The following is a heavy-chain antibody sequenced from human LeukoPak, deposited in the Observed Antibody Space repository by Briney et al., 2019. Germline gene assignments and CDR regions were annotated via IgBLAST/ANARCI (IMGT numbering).Heavy chain of an antibody. CDR3: ANGPCAYNGYEDF. V-gene: IGHV3-23*01. J-gene: IGHJ4*02. D-gene: IGHD5-12*01. CDR2: ISGCGGST. Sequence: GGSLRLSCAASGFTLSHYAMSCVRQAPGKGLKWVSVISGCGGSTYYADSVKGRFTISRDNSKNTLYLQMHSLTGGDTAVYYCANGPCAYNGYEDFWGQGTLVTVSS. CDR1: GFTLSHYA.